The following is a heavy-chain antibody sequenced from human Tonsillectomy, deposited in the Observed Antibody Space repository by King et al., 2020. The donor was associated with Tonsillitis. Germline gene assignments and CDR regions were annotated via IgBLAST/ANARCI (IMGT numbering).Heavy chain of an antibody. V-gene: IGHV4-31*03. J-gene: IGHJ4*01. CDR1: GGSISSGGYY. D-gene: IGHD5-12*01. CDR2: IYYSGST. Sequence: VQLQESGPGLVRPSQTLSLTCTVSGGSISSGGYYWSWIRQHPGKGLEWIGYIYYSGSTYSNTSLKSRVTISGETSKNQFSLRLSSMTAADTAGYYCARGPEGLVANYYFDYWGHGTLVTVSS. CDR3: ARGPEGLVANYYFDY.